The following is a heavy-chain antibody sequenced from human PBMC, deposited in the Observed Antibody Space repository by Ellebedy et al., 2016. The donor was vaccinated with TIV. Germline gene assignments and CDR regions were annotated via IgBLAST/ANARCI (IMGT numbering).Heavy chain of an antibody. D-gene: IGHD3-9*01. J-gene: IGHJ4*02. V-gene: IGHV3-23*01. Sequence: GGSLRLSCTASGFTLTNYWMSWVRQAPGKGLEWVSSIDHGGGNTYYADSVNGRFTISRDNSKNTLYLQVSSLRAEDTAVYYCARYFDWLSLMHYFDYWGQGTLVTVSP. CDR3: ARYFDWLSLMHYFDY. CDR2: IDHGGGNT. CDR1: GFTLTNYW.